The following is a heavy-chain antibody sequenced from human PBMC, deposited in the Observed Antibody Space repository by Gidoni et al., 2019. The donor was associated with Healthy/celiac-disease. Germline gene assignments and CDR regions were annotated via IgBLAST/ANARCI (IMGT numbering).Heavy chain of an antibody. CDR1: GDSITISSYY. V-gene: IGHV4-39*01. CDR3: ARHLPTGVLLWFGELLSTFDY. D-gene: IGHD3-10*01. Sequence: HLQLRESGPGLVKPSETLSLTGTVSGDSITISSYYWGRVRQPPGKGLEGIGSIYYSGSTYYNPSLKSRVTISVDTSKNQFSLKLSSVTAAETAVYYCARHLPTGVLLWFGELLSTFDYWGQGTLVTVSS. J-gene: IGHJ4*02. CDR2: IYYSGST.